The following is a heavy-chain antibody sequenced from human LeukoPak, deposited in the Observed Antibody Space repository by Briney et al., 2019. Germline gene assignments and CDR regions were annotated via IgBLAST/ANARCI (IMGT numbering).Heavy chain of an antibody. Sequence: GGSLRLSCAASGFTFSSYAMSWVRQAPGKGLEWVSAISGSGGSTYYADSVKGRFTISRDNSKNTLYLQMNSLRAEDTAVYYCASRGIAVARPLHGDAFDIWGQGTMVTVSS. J-gene: IGHJ3*02. CDR1: GFTFSSYA. D-gene: IGHD6-19*01. CDR3: ASRGIAVARPLHGDAFDI. V-gene: IGHV3-23*01. CDR2: ISGSGGST.